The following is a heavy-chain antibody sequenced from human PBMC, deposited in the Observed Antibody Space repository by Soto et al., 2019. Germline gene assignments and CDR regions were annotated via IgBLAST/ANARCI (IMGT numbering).Heavy chain of an antibody. CDR1: GFTFSDYY. J-gene: IGHJ4*02. CDR3: ARRASYYDSSGYPSGQYYFDY. V-gene: IGHV3-11*04. Sequence: GGSLRLSCAASGFTFSDYYMSWIRQAPGKGLEWVSYISSSSTIYYADSVKGRFTISRDNAKNSLYLQMNSLRDEDTAVYYCARRASYYDSSGYPSGQYYFDYWGQGTLVTVSS. CDR2: ISSSSTI. D-gene: IGHD3-22*01.